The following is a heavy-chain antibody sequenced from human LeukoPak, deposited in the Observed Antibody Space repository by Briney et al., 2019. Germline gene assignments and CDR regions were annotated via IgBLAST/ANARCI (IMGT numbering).Heavy chain of an antibody. CDR2: INPNSGGT. D-gene: IGHD4-11*01. CDR3: ARGGLPIYYYYMDV. V-gene: IGHV1-2*02. J-gene: IGHJ6*03. CDR1: GYTFTGYF. Sequence: EASVKVSCKASGYTFTGYFMHWVRLAPGQGLEWMGWINPNSGGTNYQGRVTMTRDTSISTAYMELSRLGSDDTAVYYCARGGLPIYYYYMDVWGKGTTVTVSS.